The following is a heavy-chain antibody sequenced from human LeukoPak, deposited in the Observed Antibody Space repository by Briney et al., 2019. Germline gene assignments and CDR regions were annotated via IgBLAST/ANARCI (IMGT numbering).Heavy chain of an antibody. CDR3: ARAGFLDY. CDR2: ISGHSSTI. J-gene: IGHJ4*02. D-gene: IGHD2-21*01. Sequence: GGSLRLSCAASGFTFSSYSMNWVRQAPGKGLEWISYISGHSSTIYFADSVKGRFTISRDNAKNSLYLQMNSLRAEDTAVYYCARAGFLDYWGQGTLVTVSS. CDR1: GFTFSSYS. V-gene: IGHV3-48*01.